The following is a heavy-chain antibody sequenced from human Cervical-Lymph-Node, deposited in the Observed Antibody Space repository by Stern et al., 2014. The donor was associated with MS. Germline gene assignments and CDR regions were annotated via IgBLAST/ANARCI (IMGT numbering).Heavy chain of an antibody. CDR1: GYTFNAYY. Sequence: QVQLVQSAAEVKKPGASVKVSCEASGYTFNAYYIHWVRQAPGRGLEWMGRINPNSGETKYAQKFQGRVTMTRDASNTAYMELSRVTSDDTAVFYCARVTRHFENRLYFGMDVWGQGTTVTGSS. J-gene: IGHJ6*02. D-gene: IGHD1-14*01. CDR3: ARVTRHFENRLYFGMDV. V-gene: IGHV1-2*06. CDR2: INPNSGET.